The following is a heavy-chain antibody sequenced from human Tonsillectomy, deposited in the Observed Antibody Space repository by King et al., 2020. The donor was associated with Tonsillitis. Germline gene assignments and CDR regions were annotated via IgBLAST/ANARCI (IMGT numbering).Heavy chain of an antibody. V-gene: IGHV3-30*03. CDR3: AGDLGSLVVVIPFGY. J-gene: IGHJ4*02. Sequence: HVQLVESGGGVVQPGRSLRLSCAASGFTFSSYGMHWVRQAPGKGLEWVAVISYDGSNKYYADSVKGRFTISRENSKNTLYLQMNSLRAEDTAVYYCAGDLGSLVVVIPFGYCGQGTLVTVSS. CDR2: ISYDGSNK. D-gene: IGHD3-22*01. CDR1: GFTFSSYG.